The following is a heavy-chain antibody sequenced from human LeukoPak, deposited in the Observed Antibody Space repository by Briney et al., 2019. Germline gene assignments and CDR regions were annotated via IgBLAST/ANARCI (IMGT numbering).Heavy chain of an antibody. D-gene: IGHD2-21*02. CDR1: GFTFSSYS. CDR3: ARVVTGITPDFDY. CDR2: ISSSSSYI. J-gene: IGHJ4*02. V-gene: IGHV3-21*01. Sequence: PGVSLRLSCAASGFTFSSYSMNWVRQAPGKGLEWVSSISSSSSYIYYADSVKGRFTISRDNAKNSLYLQMNSLRAEDTAVYYCARVVTGITPDFDYWGQGTLVTVSS.